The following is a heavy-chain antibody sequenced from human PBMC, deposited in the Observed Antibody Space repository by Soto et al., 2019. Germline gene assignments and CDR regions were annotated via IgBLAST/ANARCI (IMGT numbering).Heavy chain of an antibody. Sequence: QVQLVQSGAEVKKPEASVKVSCKTSGGTFVRHVISWVRQAPVQGPEWMGKINPLSGIPNYAQKFQDRVTVTADTDSSTAYMELSSLRSDDTAVYYCAAPACAATWCSPSHNLDHWGQGTLVTVSS. V-gene: IGHV1-69*09. CDR1: GGTFVRHV. D-gene: IGHD2-2*01. CDR3: AAPACAATWCSPSHNLDH. J-gene: IGHJ4*02. CDR2: INPLSGIP.